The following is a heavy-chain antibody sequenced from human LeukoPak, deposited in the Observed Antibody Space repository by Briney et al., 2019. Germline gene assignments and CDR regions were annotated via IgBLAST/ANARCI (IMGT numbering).Heavy chain of an antibody. CDR1: GYTFTSYY. D-gene: IGHD1-1*01. CDR3: ASSPTTGTTAYFDY. Sequence: GASVTVSFKASGYTFTSYYMHWVRQAPGQGLEWMGIINPSVGSTSYAQKFQGRVAMTRDMSTSTVYMELSSLRSEDTAVYFCASSPTTGTTAYFDYWGQGTLVTVSS. CDR2: INPSVGST. J-gene: IGHJ4*02. V-gene: IGHV1-46*01.